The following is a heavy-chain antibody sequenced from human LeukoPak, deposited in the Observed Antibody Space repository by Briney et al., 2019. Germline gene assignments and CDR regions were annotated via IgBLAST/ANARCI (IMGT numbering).Heavy chain of an antibody. CDR3: ARGASSGYYPFGY. J-gene: IGHJ4*02. V-gene: IGHV3-21*01. CDR1: GFTFSSYS. CDR2: ISSSSSYI. Sequence: GGSLRLSCAASGFTFSSYSMNWVRQAPGKGLEWVSSISSSSSYIYYADSVKGRLTISRDNAKNSLYLQMNSLRAEDTAVYYCARGASSGYYPFGYWGQGTLVTVSS. D-gene: IGHD3-22*01.